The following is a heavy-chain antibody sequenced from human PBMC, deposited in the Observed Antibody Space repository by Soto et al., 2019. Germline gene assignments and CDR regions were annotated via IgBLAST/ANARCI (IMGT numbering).Heavy chain of an antibody. D-gene: IGHD1-1*01. V-gene: IGHV3-30*18. Sequence: PGGSLRLSCAASGFTFNNYGMHWVRQAPGKGLEWVAITSYDGSTTYYADSVKGRFTISRDNSKNTLYLQMNSLRVEDTAVYYCAKGGLLTIMYYFGYWGQGTPVTV. J-gene: IGHJ4*02. CDR3: AKGGLLTIMYYFGY. CDR1: GFTFNNYG. CDR2: TSYDGSTT.